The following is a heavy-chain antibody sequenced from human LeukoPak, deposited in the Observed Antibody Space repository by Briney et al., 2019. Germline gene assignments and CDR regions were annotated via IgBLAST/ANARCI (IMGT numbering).Heavy chain of an antibody. CDR2: IRYDGSNK. V-gene: IGHV3-30*02. D-gene: IGHD3-22*01. Sequence: GGSLRLSCAASGFTFSSYGMHWVRQAPGKGLEWVAFIRYDGSNKYYADSVKGRFTISRDNSKNTLYLQMNSLRAEDTAVYYCATQKPLYDSSGYYYGDYWGQGTLVTVSS. CDR1: GFTFSSYG. J-gene: IGHJ4*02. CDR3: ATQKPLYDSSGYYYGDY.